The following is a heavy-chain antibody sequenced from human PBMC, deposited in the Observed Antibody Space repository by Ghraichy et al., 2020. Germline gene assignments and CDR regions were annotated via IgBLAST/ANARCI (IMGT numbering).Heavy chain of an antibody. V-gene: IGHV3-23*01. CDR3: AKDDNAVGATHFDY. CDR1: GFTFSSYA. D-gene: IGHD1-26*01. Sequence: GGSLRLSCAASGFTFSSYAMSWVRQAPGKGLEWVSAISGSVGSTFYADSVKGRFTISRDNSKSTLLLQMNSLRAEDTAIYYCAKDDNAVGATHFDYWGQGTLVTVSS. CDR2: ISGSVGST. J-gene: IGHJ4*02.